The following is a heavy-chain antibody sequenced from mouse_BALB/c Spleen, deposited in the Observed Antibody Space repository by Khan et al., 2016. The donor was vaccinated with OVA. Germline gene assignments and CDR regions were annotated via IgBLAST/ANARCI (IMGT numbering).Heavy chain of an antibody. D-gene: IGHD3-1*01. CDR2: INPGNGIT. V-gene: IGHV1-54*01. CDR3: ARSQLGLRFDY. CDR1: GYAFTSYL. J-gene: IGHJ2*01. Sequence: QVQLKQSGAELVGPGTSVKVSCKASGYAFTSYLIEWVNQRPGQGLEWIGLINPGNGITNYNEKFRGKATLTADKSSTTAYMQFSSLKSDDSAVYFCARSQLGLRFDYWGQGTTLTVSS.